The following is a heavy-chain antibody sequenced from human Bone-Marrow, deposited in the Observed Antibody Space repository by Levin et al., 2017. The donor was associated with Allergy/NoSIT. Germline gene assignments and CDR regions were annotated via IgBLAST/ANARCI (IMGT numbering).Heavy chain of an antibody. V-gene: IGHV3-7*01. D-gene: IGHD2-15*01. CDR2: INPDGRAT. J-gene: IGHJ4*02. CDR3: SRGAAN. Sequence: PGGSLRLSCIGSGFSFSINWMNWLRQAPGKGLEWVANINPDGRATYYVDSVKGRFTISRDNAKKSLFLQMNSVRAEDTGLYYCSRGAANWGQGTLVTVTS. CDR1: GFSFSINW.